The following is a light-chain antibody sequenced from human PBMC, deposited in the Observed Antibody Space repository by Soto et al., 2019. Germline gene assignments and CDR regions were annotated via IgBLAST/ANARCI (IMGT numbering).Light chain of an antibody. CDR3: SSYTGSSTYL. CDR1: SSDVGGYNF. V-gene: IGLV2-14*01. J-gene: IGLJ1*01. CDR2: EVS. Sequence: QPALTQPASVSGSPGQSITISCTGTSSDVGGYNFVSWYQHHPGKAPKLIIYEVSNRPSGVSSRFSGSKSGNTASLTISGLQADDEAGYYCSSYTGSSTYLFGSGTKVTVL.